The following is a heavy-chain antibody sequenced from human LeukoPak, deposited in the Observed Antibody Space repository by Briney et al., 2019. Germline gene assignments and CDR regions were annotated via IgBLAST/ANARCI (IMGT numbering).Heavy chain of an antibody. V-gene: IGHV3-74*01. J-gene: IGHJ4*02. CDR2: INSDGSSR. CDR1: GFTFSNYW. Sequence: QPGGSLRLSCAASGFTFSNYWMHWVRQAPGKGLVWVSRINSDGSSRNYADSVKGRFTISRDNAKNTLYLQMNSLRAEDTAVYYCAKFRVGADYWGQGTLVTVSS. CDR3: AKFRVGADY. D-gene: IGHD1-26*01.